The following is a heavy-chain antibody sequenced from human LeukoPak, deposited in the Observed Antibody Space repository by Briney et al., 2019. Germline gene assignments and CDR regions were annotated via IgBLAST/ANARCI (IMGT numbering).Heavy chain of an antibody. J-gene: IGHJ4*02. Sequence: PGGSLRLSCAASGFTFDRYVMNWVRQAPGKGLEWVAVMSYDGREKYYAESVKGRFTISRDNSKSTLYLEMKSLRAEDTALYYCAKGGSDYVNSHFDYWGQGTLVTVSS. CDR2: MSYDGREK. CDR3: AKGGSDYVNSHFDY. D-gene: IGHD3-10*01. CDR1: GFTFDRYV. V-gene: IGHV3-30*18.